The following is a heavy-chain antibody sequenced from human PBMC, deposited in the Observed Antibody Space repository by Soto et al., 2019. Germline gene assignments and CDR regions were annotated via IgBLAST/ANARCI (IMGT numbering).Heavy chain of an antibody. V-gene: IGHV3-30-3*01. Sequence: GGSLRLSCAASGFTFSSYAMHWVRQAPGKGLEWVAVISYDGSNKYYADSVKGRFTISRDNSKNTLYLQMNSLRAEDTAVYYCAREDRGGDCNTWGQGTLVTVSS. CDR2: ISYDGSNK. CDR1: GFTFSSYA. D-gene: IGHD2-21*02. CDR3: AREDRGGDCNT. J-gene: IGHJ5*02.